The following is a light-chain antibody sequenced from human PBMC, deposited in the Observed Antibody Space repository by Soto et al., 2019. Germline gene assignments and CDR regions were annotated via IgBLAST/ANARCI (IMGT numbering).Light chain of an antibody. CDR2: EVS. J-gene: IGLJ2*01. V-gene: IGLV2-23*02. CDR3: CSYAGSSIVV. Sequence: QSVLTQPASVSGPPGQSITISCTGTSSDVGSYNLVSWYQQHPGKAPKLMIYEVSKRPSGVSNRFSGSKSGNTASLTISGLQAEDEADYYCCSYAGSSIVVFGGGTKLTVL. CDR1: SSDVGSYNL.